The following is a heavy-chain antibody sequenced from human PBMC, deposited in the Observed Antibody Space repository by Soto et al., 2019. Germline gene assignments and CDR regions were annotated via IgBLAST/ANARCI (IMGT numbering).Heavy chain of an antibody. V-gene: IGHV4-59*08. D-gene: IGHD3-22*01. CDR2: IYYSGST. CDR1: GGSIDTYY. J-gene: IGHJ5*02. Sequence: QVQLQESGPGLVKASETLSLTCTGSGGSIDTYYWSWIRQPPGKGLQWIGYIYYSGSTTYSPSLNSRVTISVDRSQNQFSLQLTSMTAADTAVYSCARLGGYYQSLDTWGQGTLVTVSS. CDR3: ARLGGYYQSLDT.